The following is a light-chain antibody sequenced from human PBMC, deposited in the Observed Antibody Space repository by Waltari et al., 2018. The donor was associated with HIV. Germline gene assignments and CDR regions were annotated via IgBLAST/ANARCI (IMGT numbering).Light chain of an antibody. J-gene: IGLJ1*01. V-gene: IGLV1-47*01. CDR2: RNN. CDR3: AAWNDSLSGYV. CDR1: SSNIGRYY. Sequence: QSMLTQPPSASGTPGQRVTISCSGSSSNIGRYYVYWYKQLPGTAPKLRIYRNNQRPSGVPDRFSGSKSGTSASLAISGLRSEDEADYYCAAWNDSLSGYVFGTGTKVTV.